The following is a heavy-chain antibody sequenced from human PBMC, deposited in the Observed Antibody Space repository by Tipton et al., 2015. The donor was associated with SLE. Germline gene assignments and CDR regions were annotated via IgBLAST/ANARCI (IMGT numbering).Heavy chain of an antibody. D-gene: IGHD1/OR15-1a*01. CDR1: GGSITTYY. Sequence: TLSLTCTVSGGSITTYYYNWIRQPPGKQLEWIGYRHYSGTTKYNPSLKSRVAISTDPSKNQFSLTLNSLTPEDTAVYYCAREGNTYGRSFDFWGLGTMVMVS. CDR2: RHYSGTT. V-gene: IGHV4-59*01. CDR3: AREGNTYGRSFDF. J-gene: IGHJ4*02.